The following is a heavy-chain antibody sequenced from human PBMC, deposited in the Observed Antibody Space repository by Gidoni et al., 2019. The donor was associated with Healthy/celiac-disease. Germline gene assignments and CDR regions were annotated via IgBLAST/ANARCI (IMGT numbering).Heavy chain of an antibody. V-gene: IGHV4-39*01. Sequence: QLQLQESGPGLVKPSETLSLTCTVSGGSISSSSYYWGWIRQPPGKGLEWIGSIYYSGSTYYNPSLKSRVTISVDTSKNQFSLKLSSVTAADTAVYYCARPRVGATSRAEVAFDYWGQGTLVTVSS. J-gene: IGHJ4*02. D-gene: IGHD1-26*01. CDR1: GGSISSSSYY. CDR3: ARPRVGATSRAEVAFDY. CDR2: IYYSGST.